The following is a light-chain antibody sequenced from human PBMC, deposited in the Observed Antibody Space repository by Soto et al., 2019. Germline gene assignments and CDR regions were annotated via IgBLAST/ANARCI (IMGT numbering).Light chain of an antibody. V-gene: IGKV3-20*01. CDR2: GAS. CDR1: QSVSNFY. CDR3: QQYGSSYT. J-gene: IGKJ5*01. Sequence: ILLTQSPCTLSLSPGEIATLSCRASQSVSNFYLAWYQQNPGQAPRLLIYGASSRPTGIPDRFSGSGSGTDFTLTISRLEPEDFAVYYCQQYGSSYTFGQGTRLEIK.